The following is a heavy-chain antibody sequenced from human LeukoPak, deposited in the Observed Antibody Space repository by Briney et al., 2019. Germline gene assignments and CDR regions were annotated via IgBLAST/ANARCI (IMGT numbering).Heavy chain of an antibody. CDR3: AKDRAGTTAFDI. V-gene: IGHV3-53*05. Sequence: GGSLRLSCAASGFTASSKYMSWARQAPGKGLEWVSVIYSGGGTNYAESVKGRFTISRDNSKNTLYLQMNSLRAEDTAVYYCAKDRAGTTAFDIWGQGTMVTVSS. CDR2: IYSGGGT. J-gene: IGHJ3*02. CDR1: GFTASSKY. D-gene: IGHD1-1*01.